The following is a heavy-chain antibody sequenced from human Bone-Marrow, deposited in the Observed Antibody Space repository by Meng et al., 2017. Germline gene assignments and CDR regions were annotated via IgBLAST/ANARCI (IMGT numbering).Heavy chain of an antibody. J-gene: IGHJ4*02. D-gene: IGHD5-24*01. V-gene: IGHV1-2*02. CDR3: ARERLQSDNWGMDY. Sequence: ASVQVSCKASGYTFTGYYMHWVRQAPGQGREWMGWINPNSGGTNYAQKFQGRVTMTRDTSISTAYMELRRLRADDTAVYYCARERLQSDNWGMDYWGQGTLVTVSS. CDR2: INPNSGGT. CDR1: GYTFTGYY.